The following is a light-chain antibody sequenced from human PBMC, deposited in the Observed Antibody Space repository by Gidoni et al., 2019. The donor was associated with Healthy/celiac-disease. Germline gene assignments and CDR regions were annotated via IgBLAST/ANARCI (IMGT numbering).Light chain of an antibody. CDR2: DAS. CDR3: QQRSNWLFT. CDR1: QSVSSY. V-gene: IGKV3-11*01. J-gene: IGKJ3*01. Sequence: TLSLSPGERATLSCRASQSVSSYLAWYQQKPGQAPRLLIYDASNRATGIPARFSGSGSGTDFTLTISSLEPEDFAVYYCQQRSNWLFTFGPGTKVDIK.